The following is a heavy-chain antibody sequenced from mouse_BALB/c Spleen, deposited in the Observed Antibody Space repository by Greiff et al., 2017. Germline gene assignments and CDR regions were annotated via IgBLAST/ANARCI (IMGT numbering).Heavy chain of an antibody. CDR1: GYTFTSYY. CDR3: TRRGGYLYYYAMDY. CDR2: INPSNGGT. J-gene: IGHJ4*01. Sequence: QVQLQQSGAELVKPGASVKLSCKASGYTFTSYYMYWVKQRPGQGLEWIGEINPSNGGTNFNEKFKSKATLTVDKSSSTAYMQLSSLTSEDSAVYYCTRRGGYLYYYAMDYWGQGTSVTVSS. D-gene: IGHD2-2*01. V-gene: IGHV1S81*02.